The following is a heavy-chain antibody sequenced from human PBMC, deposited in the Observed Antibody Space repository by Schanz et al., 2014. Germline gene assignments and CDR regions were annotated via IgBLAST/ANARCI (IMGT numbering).Heavy chain of an antibody. J-gene: IGHJ3*01. CDR3: ARDEGKDGYNLAFDV. Sequence: VQLVESGGGLVKPGGSLRLSCAASGFTFNNFGMNWVRQAPGKGLEWVAVIWFDGNNKFYADSVKGRFTISRDNSKNTLYLQMSSLRAEDTAVYYCARDEGKDGYNLAFDVWGQGTLVTVSS. V-gene: IGHV3-33*08. CDR1: GFTFNNFG. CDR2: IWFDGNNK. D-gene: IGHD5-12*01.